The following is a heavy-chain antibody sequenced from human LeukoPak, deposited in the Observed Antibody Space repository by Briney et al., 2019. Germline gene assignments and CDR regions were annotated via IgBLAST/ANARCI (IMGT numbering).Heavy chain of an antibody. D-gene: IGHD3-10*01. CDR1: GGSFSGYY. CDR3: ARWSRRFGELRFDY. V-gene: IGHV4-34*01. CDR2: INHSGST. Sequence: SETLSLTCAVYGGSFSGYYWSWIRQPPGKGLEWIGKINHSGSTNYNPSLKSRVTISVDTSKNQFSLKLSSVTAADTAVYYCARWSRRFGELRFDYWGQGTLVTVSS. J-gene: IGHJ4*02.